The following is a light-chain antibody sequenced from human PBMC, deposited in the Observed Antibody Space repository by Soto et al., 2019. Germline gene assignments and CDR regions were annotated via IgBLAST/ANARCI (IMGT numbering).Light chain of an antibody. V-gene: IGKV3-11*01. CDR2: DAS. J-gene: IGKJ4*01. CDR3: QQRSDWPPLT. Sequence: IVLTQSPATLSLSPGERATLSCRASHRVTTYLAWYQQKPGQAPRLLIYDASNRATGIPARFSASGSGTAFAITITSLAPDDVGVYYCQQRSDWPPLTLGGGTKVEIK. CDR1: HRVTTY.